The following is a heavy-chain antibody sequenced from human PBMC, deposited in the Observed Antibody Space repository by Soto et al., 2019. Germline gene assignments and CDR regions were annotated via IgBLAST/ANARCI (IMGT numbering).Heavy chain of an antibody. CDR3: ARDEGMDV. CDR2: ISSSGGTI. CDR1: GFSFSDYY. J-gene: IGHJ6*02. Sequence: GGSLRLSCAASGFSFSDYYMNWIRQAPGKGLEWVPYISSSGGTIYYADSVKGRFTISRDNAKNSLHLQMNSLRAEDTAVYYCARDEGMDVWGQGTTVTVSS. V-gene: IGHV3-11*01.